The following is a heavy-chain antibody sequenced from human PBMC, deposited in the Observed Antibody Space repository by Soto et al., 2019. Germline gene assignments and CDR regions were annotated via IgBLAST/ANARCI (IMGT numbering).Heavy chain of an antibody. CDR1: GGSISSGNW. CDR2: IYHSGST. V-gene: IGHV4-4*02. J-gene: IGHJ4*02. D-gene: IGHD6-6*01. Sequence: SETMSLTCAVSGGSISSGNWWSWVRQPPGKGLEWIGEIYHSGSTNYNPSLKSRVTISLDKSKNQFSLKLSSVTAADTAVYYCAKCITALGPIDYWGQGTLVTVSS. CDR3: AKCITALGPIDY.